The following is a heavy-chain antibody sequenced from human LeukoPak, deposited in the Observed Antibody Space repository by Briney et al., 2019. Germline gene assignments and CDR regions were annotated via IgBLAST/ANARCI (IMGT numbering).Heavy chain of an antibody. V-gene: IGHV3-64*01. D-gene: IGHD1-26*01. CDR1: GFTFSNYA. CDR2: ISSNGGST. CDR3: ARGTSGSYVYFDY. J-gene: IGHJ4*02. Sequence: PGGSLRLSCAASGFTFSNYAMHWVRKAPGKGLEYVSAISSNGGSTYYANSVKGRFTISRDNSKNTLYLQMGSLRAEDMAVYYCARGTSGSYVYFDYWGQGTLVTVSS.